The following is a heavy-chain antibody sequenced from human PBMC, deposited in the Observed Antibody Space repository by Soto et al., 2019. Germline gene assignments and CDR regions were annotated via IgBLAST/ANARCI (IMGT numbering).Heavy chain of an antibody. CDR3: ARRNEYSSSSAFDY. V-gene: IGHV1-69*13. D-gene: IGHD6-6*01. CDR2: IIPIFGTA. J-gene: IGHJ4*02. Sequence: GASGKVSCKASGGTFSSYAISWVRQSPGQGLEWMGGIIPIFGTANYAQKFQGRVTITADESTSTAYMELSSLRSEDTAVYYCARRNEYSSSSAFDYWGQGTLVTVSS. CDR1: GGTFSSYA.